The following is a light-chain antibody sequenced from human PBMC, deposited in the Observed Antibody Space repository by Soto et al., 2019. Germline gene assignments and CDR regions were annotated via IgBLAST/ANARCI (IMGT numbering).Light chain of an antibody. CDR1: QSVRSNY. V-gene: IGKV3-20*01. CDR3: QQYGSSPPLT. J-gene: IGKJ4*01. Sequence: EIVLTQSPGTLSLSPGERATLSFSASQSVRSNYLAWYQQRPGQAPRLLIYSASSRATGIPDRFSGSGSGTDFTLTISRLEPEDFAVYYCQQYGSSPPLTFGGGTKVDIK. CDR2: SAS.